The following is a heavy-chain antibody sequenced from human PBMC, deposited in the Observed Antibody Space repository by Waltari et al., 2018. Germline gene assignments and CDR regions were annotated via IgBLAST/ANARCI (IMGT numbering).Heavy chain of an antibody. D-gene: IGHD6-13*01. Sequence: QVQLQESGPGLVKPSETLSLTCTVSGGSISSYYWSWIRQPAGKGLEWIGRIYTSGSTNDNPALKSRVTMSVDTYKNQFSLKLSSVTAAETAVYYCAREGGGTGIAAADTGGVEPWGQGTLVTVSS. J-gene: IGHJ5*02. V-gene: IGHV4-4*07. CDR3: AREGGGTGIAAADTGGVEP. CDR2: IYTSGST. CDR1: GGSISSYY.